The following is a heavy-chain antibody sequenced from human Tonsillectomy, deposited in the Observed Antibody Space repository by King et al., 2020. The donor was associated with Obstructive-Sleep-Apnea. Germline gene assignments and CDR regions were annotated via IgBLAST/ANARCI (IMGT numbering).Heavy chain of an antibody. CDR3: AKLLGYCSSTRCYNAFDI. D-gene: IGHD2-2*02. V-gene: IGHV3-23*04. J-gene: IGHJ3*02. CDR1: GFPFSSHA. CDR2: TSGSGDST. Sequence: VQLVESGGGLVQPGGSLRLSCAASGFPFSSHAMRWVRQSPGKGMEWVSGTSGSGDSTYYADSVKGRVTISRDTSKNTLYLQMNSLRAEDTAVYYCAKLLGYCSSTRCYNAFDIWGQGTMVTVSS.